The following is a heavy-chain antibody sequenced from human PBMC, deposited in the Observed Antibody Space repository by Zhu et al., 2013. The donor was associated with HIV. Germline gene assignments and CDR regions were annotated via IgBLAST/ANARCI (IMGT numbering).Heavy chain of an antibody. V-gene: IGHV4-34*01. CDR1: GGSFSGYY. D-gene: IGHD6-13*01. CDR3: ARPIAAARNYYYYGMDV. CDR2: INPSGST. J-gene: IGHJ6*02. Sequence: QVQLQQWGAGLLKPSETLSLTCAVYGGSFSGYYWTWIRQPPGKGLEWIGEINPSGSTNYSPSLKSRVTISIDTSKNQFSLKLTSVTAADTAVYYCARPIAAARNYYYYGMDVWGQGTTVTVSS.